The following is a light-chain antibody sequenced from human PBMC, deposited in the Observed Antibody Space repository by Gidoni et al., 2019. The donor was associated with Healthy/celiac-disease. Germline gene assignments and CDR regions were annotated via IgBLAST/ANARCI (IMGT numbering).Light chain of an antibody. CDR1: QSVSSY. J-gene: IGKJ4*01. Sequence: EIVFTQSPATLSLSPGERATLSCSASQSVSSYLALYQQKPGPAPRLHIYYASNRATGIPARFSGSGSGTDFTLTISSLEPEDFAVYYCQQRSNWLTFGGGTKVEIK. V-gene: IGKV3-11*01. CDR2: YAS. CDR3: QQRSNWLT.